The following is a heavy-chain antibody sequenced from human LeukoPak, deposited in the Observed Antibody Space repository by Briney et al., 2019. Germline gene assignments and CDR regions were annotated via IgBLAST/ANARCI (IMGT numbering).Heavy chain of an antibody. J-gene: IGHJ4*02. D-gene: IGHD3-3*02. V-gene: IGHV3-23*01. CDR1: GFTFSTYT. CDR3: AKAAFSRTSYFDY. CDR2: ISGSGGNT. Sequence: GGSLRLSCAASGFTFSTYTMSWVRQAPGKGLEWVSAISGSGGNTHYADSVKGRFTISRDNSKNTLYLQMDSLRADDTAVYYCAKAAFSRTSYFDYWGQGTLVTASS.